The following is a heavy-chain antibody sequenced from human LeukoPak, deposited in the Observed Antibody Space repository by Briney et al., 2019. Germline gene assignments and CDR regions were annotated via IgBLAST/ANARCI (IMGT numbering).Heavy chain of an antibody. CDR2: IHYSGST. CDR3: ARDHPLPDV. CDR1: GGSITGSY. Sequence: SETLSLTCTVSGGSITGSYWSWIRQSPGKGLEWIGYIHYSGSTYYNPSLGSRVTISVDMSKNQFSLRLSSMTAADTAVYFCARDHPLPDVWGQGTTVTVSS. V-gene: IGHV4-59*01. J-gene: IGHJ6*02.